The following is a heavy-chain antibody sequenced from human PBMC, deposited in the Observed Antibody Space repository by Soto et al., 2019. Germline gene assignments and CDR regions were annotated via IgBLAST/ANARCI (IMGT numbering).Heavy chain of an antibody. CDR3: ASLVECSGHSFIDY. CDR2: IYYSGST. Sequence: PSETLSLTCTVSGGSISSYYWSWIRQPPGKGLEWIGYIYYSGSTNYNPSLKSRVTISVDTSKNQFSLKLSSVTAADTAVYYCASLVECSGHSFIDYWGQGTLVIVSS. V-gene: IGHV4-59*08. D-gene: IGHD2-15*01. CDR1: GGSISSYY. J-gene: IGHJ4*02.